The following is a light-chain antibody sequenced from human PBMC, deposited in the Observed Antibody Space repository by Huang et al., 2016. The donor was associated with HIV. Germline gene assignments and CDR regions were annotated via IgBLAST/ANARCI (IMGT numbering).Light chain of an antibody. Sequence: DIQMTQSPSSLSASVGDRVTITCQASQDIRNYLTWYQQKPGKAPKLLIYDASNLETVIPTRFSGSGSGTDFTLTISNLQPEDIATYYCQQCDNLPYTFGQGTNLEIK. V-gene: IGKV1-33*01. CDR2: DAS. J-gene: IGKJ2*01. CDR1: QDIRNY. CDR3: QQCDNLPYT.